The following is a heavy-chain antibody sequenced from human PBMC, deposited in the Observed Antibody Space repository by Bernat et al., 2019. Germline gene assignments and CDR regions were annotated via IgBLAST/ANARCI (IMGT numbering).Heavy chain of an antibody. CDR3: TWLGRDFDY. CDR2: SKGRTGGGTP. D-gene: IGHD6-19*01. J-gene: IGHJ4*02. CDR1: GFTLSDAW. Sequence: EVQLVESGGGVVKPGGSPRLSCAGSGFTLSDAWMSWVRQAPGKGLEWVGRSKGRTGGGTPDYAAPAKGRFTVSRDDSKNTMYLHMNSLTTEDTAVYYCTWLGRDFDYWGQGTQVTVSS. V-gene: IGHV3-15*01.